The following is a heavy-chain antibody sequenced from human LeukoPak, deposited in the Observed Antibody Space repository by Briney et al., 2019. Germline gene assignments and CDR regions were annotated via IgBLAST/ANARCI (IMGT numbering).Heavy chain of an antibody. Sequence: GGSLRLSYAASGLTFSRYAMNLVREAPGKGLELVSAIRTSGASTYYPDSVKGRFTISRDNSKNTLYLQMNSLRAEDTAVYYCAKWSERGYNCGMDVWGQGTTVTVSS. D-gene: IGHD5-12*01. V-gene: IGHV3-23*01. CDR2: IRTSGAST. CDR3: AKWSERGYNCGMDV. J-gene: IGHJ6*02. CDR1: GLTFSRYA.